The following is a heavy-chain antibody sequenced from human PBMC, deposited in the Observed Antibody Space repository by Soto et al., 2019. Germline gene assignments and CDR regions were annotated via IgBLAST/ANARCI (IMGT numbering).Heavy chain of an antibody. D-gene: IGHD5-12*01. Sequence: PGGSLRLSCAASGFTFSSYAMSWVRQAPGKGLEWVSAISGGGGSTYYADSVKGRFTISRDNSKNTLHLQMNSLRAEDTAVYYCVKDLWMAVNNWFDPWGQGTLVTVSS. V-gene: IGHV3-23*01. CDR1: GFTFSSYA. CDR3: VKDLWMAVNNWFDP. CDR2: ISGGGGST. J-gene: IGHJ5*02.